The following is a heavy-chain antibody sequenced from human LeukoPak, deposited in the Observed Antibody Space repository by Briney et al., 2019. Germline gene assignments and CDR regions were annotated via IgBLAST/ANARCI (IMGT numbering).Heavy chain of an antibody. CDR2: IKQDGSEK. Sequence: PGGSLRLSCTVSGFTFSNFWMSWVRQAPGKGLEWVANIKQDGSEKYYVDSVKGRFTISRDNAKNSLYLQMNSLKADDTAVYYCSREWEPGLSDYWGQGTLVTVSS. J-gene: IGHJ4*02. CDR3: SREWEPGLSDY. D-gene: IGHD1-14*01. CDR1: GFTFSNFW. V-gene: IGHV3-7*01.